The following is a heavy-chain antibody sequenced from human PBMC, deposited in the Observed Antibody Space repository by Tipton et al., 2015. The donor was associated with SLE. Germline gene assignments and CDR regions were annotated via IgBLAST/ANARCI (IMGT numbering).Heavy chain of an antibody. CDR1: GGSISSYY. CDR2: IYYSGST. CDR3: ASARYYYDSSGYLDAFDI. D-gene: IGHD3-22*01. V-gene: IGHV4-59*01. Sequence: TLSLTCTVSGGSISSYYWSWIRQPPGKGLEWIGYIYYSGSTNYNPSLKSRVTISVDTSKNQFSLKLSSVTAADTAVYYCASARYYYDSSGYLDAFDIWGQGTMVTVSS. J-gene: IGHJ3*02.